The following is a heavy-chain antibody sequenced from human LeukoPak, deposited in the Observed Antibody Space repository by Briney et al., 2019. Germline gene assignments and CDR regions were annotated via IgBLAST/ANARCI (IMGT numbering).Heavy chain of an antibody. D-gene: IGHD6-19*01. V-gene: IGHV3-30*02. Sequence: GGSLRLSCAASGFTFSNYGMHWVRQAPGKGLEWVAFVRSDGDIKYYADSVKGRFTISRDNSRTTLYLQMNSLRAEDTAVYYCAQASGGDYYYMDVWGKGTTVTVSS. CDR3: AQASGGDYYYMDV. CDR2: VRSDGDIK. J-gene: IGHJ6*03. CDR1: GFTFSNYG.